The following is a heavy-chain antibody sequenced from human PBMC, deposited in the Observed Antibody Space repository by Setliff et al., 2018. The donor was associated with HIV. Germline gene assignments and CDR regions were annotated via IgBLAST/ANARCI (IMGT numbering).Heavy chain of an antibody. V-gene: IGHV1-2*02. D-gene: IGHD6-19*01. CDR3: ARDGIAVAGTLPFDY. CDR2: INPNSGGT. CDR1: GYTFTGYY. Sequence: ASVKVSCKASGYTFTGYYMHWVRQAPGQGLERMGWINPNSGGTNYAQKFQGRVTMTRDTSITTAYMELSRLRSDDTAVYYCARDGIAVAGTLPFDYWGQGTLVTVSS. J-gene: IGHJ4*02.